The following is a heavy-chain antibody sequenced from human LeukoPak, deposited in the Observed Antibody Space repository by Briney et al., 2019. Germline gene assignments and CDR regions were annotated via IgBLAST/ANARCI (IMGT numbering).Heavy chain of an antibody. J-gene: IGHJ3*02. CDR3: ARGGSIVGTTPHETFDI. V-gene: IGHV4-59*01. Sequence: PSETLSLTCTVSAASISSYYWSWIRQPPGKGLEWIGYIYYSGSTNYNPSLKSRVAISVDTSKNPVSLRLSSVTAADTAVYYCARGGSIVGTTPHETFDIWGQGTVVTVS. CDR2: IYYSGST. D-gene: IGHD1-26*01. CDR1: AASISSYY.